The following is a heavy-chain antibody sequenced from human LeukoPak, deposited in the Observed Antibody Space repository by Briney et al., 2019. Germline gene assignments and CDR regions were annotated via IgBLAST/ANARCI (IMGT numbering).Heavy chain of an antibody. CDR2: IKQDGNEK. V-gene: IGHV3-7*01. D-gene: IGHD2-2*02. J-gene: IGHJ1*01. Sequence: GGSLRLSCAASGFTFSIYWMSWARQPPGKALEGVANIKQDGNEKYYVDSVKGRFTISRDNAKNSLYLQMNSLRAEDTAVYYCAREVYCSSTSCYTGYFQHWGEGTLVTVSS. CDR1: GFTFSIYW. CDR3: AREVYCSSTSCYTGYFQH.